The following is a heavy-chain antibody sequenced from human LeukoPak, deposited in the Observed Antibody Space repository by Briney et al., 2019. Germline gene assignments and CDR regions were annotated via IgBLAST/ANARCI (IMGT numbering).Heavy chain of an antibody. Sequence: SETLSLTCTVSGGSISSYYWSWIRQPPGKGLEWIGNIYYSGSTNYNPSLKSRVTTSVDTSKNQFSLKLSSVTAADTAVYYCARLPTVPYYGMDVWGQGTTVTVSS. D-gene: IGHD4-17*01. V-gene: IGHV4-59*08. CDR2: IYYSGST. J-gene: IGHJ6*02. CDR1: GGSISSYY. CDR3: ARLPTVPYYGMDV.